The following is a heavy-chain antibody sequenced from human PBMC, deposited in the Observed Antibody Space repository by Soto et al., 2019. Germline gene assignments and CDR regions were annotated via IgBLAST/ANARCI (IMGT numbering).Heavy chain of an antibody. D-gene: IGHD2-15*01. CDR2: IYLGGSI. CDR1: GGSISSGY. V-gene: IGHV4-59*01. J-gene: IGHJ5*02. CDR3: ARGVDIVVVVAATPRWFDP. Sequence: ETLSLTCSVSGGSISSGYWTWIRHPPGKGLEWIGYIYLGGSINYNPSLKSRVIISVDTAKNQFSLSLSSVTAADTAVYYCARGVDIVVVVAATPRWFDPWGQGTLVTVSS.